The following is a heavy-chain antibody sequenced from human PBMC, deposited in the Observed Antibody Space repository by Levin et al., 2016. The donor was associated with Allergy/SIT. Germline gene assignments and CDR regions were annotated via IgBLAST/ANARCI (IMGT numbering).Heavy chain of an antibody. D-gene: IGHD3-22*01. J-gene: IGHJ3*02. V-gene: IGHV3-48*01. Sequence: WIRQPPGKGLEWVSYISSSSNTIFYADSVKGRFTISRDNAKNSLYLQMNSLRAEDTAVYYCARDPIYDSTGYYLDGFDIWGQGTMVTVSS. CDR3: ARDPIYDSTGYYLDGFDI. CDR2: ISSSSNTI.